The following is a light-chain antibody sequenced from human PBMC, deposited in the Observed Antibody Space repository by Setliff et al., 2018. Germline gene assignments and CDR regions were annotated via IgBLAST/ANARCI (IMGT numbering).Light chain of an antibody. J-gene: IGKJ4*01. CDR2: ITS. CDR1: QSVNNNF. Sequence: EIVLTQSPGTLSLSPGERATLSCRASQSVNNNFLAWYQQKPGQAPRLLIYITSIRATGIPARFSGSGSGTDFTLTITGLEPEDSAVYYCQQHGSLPVSFGGGTRWIS. CDR3: QQHGSLPVS. V-gene: IGKV3-20*01.